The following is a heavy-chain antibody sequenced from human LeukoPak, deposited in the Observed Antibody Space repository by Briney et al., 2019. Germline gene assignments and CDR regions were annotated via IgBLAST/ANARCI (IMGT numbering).Heavy chain of an antibody. J-gene: IGHJ3*02. V-gene: IGHV4-39*07. CDR1: GGSISSSSYY. CDR3: ARGEVSAFDI. CDR2: IYYSGST. Sequence: PSETLSLTCTVSGGSISSSSYYWGWIRQPPGKGLEWIGSIYYSGSTYYNPSLKSRVTISVDRSKNQFSLKLSSVTAADTAVYYCARGEVSAFDIWGQGTMVTVSS.